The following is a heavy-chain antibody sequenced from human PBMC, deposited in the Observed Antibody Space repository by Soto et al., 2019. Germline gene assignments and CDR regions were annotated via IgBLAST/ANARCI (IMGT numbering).Heavy chain of an antibody. V-gene: IGHV3-53*01. D-gene: IGHD3-16*01. Sequence: GSLRLSCAASGFTVSSNYMSWVRQAPGKGLEWVSVMYAGGTTYYADSVKGRFTISRHDSMNTLYLQMKSLTAEDSAVYYCARGFPSMTYFGEYYFDFWGQGALVTVSS. CDR1: GFTVSSNY. CDR2: MYAGGTT. J-gene: IGHJ4*02. CDR3: ARGFPSMTYFGEYYFDF.